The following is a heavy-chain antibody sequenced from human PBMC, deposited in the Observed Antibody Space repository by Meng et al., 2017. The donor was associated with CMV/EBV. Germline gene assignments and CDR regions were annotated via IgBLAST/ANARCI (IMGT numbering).Heavy chain of an antibody. V-gene: IGHV3-15*01. CDR2: IKSKTDGGTT. Sequence: AASGFTFSNAWMSRVRQAPGKGLEWVGRIKSKTDGGTTDYAAPVKGRFTISRDESKNTLYLQINSLKTEDTAVYYCAAATHLNWFDPWGQGTLVTVSS. J-gene: IGHJ5*02. CDR3: AAATHLNWFDP. D-gene: IGHD6-25*01. CDR1: GFTFSNAW.